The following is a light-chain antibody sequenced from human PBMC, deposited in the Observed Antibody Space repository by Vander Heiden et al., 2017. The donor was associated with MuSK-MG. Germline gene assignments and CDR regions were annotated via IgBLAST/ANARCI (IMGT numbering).Light chain of an antibody. CDR1: SSDVGGYNY. Sequence: QSALTQPRSASGSPGQSVTISCTGTSSDVGGYNYVSWYQQHPGNAPKRRMYDVSKRHSGVPDRVSGSKSGNAESLLISGLQAEDEADDYCCSYAGSYVGVFGGGTKLTVL. CDR2: DVS. J-gene: IGLJ2*01. CDR3: CSYAGSYVGV. V-gene: IGLV2-11*01.